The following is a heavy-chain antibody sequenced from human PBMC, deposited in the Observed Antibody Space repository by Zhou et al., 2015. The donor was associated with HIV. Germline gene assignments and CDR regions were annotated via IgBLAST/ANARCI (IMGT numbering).Heavy chain of an antibody. CDR1: GGTFTNYA. D-gene: IGHD6-6*01. CDR3: ARDRGGAARPEWRYFDL. CDR2: ITPMFDME. V-gene: IGHV1-69*14. Sequence: QVQPVQSGAEVKKPGSSVKVSCKASGGTFTNYAISWVRQAPGQGLEWMGGITPMFDMETYAEKFRARLTITVDRSTNTAYMEVRSLRSEDTAVYYCARDRGGAARPEWRYFDLWGRGTLVTVSS. J-gene: IGHJ2*01.